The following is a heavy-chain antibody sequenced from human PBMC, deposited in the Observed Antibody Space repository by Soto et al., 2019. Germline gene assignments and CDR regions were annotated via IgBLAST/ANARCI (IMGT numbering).Heavy chain of an antibody. V-gene: IGHV1-69*01. CDR1: GGTFTKYA. J-gene: IGHJ3*01. D-gene: IGHD6-19*01. CDR2: SVPLPGTT. Sequence: QVQLVQSGAAVRKPGSSVKISCKASGGTFTKYAITWVRQAPRQGLEWMGGSVPLPGTTNYAQKFRGRVTISADESTSTADLELSSLRSEDTAVYYCASGVGGLGGSSGWPDYAFDVWGQGTMVIVSS. CDR3: ASGVGGLGGSSGWPDYAFDV.